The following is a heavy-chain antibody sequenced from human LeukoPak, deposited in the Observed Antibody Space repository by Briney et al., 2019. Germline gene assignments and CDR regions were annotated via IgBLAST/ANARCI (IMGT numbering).Heavy chain of an antibody. D-gene: IGHD1-26*01. CDR1: GFTFSTNA. CDR2: ISGSGGST. J-gene: IGHJ4*02. Sequence: GGSLRLSCAASGFTFSTNAMNWVRQAPGKGLEWVSIISGSGGSTYHADAVKARFPISRDNSKSKPYLQMNSLSGEDTALYYCAKDASGSYSPDYWGQGTLVTVSS. CDR3: AKDASGSYSPDY. V-gene: IGHV3-23*01.